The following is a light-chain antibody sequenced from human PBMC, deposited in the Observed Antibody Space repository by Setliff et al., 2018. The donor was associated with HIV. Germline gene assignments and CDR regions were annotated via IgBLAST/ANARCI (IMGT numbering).Light chain of an antibody. J-gene: IGLJ1*01. Sequence: QSALTQPXXVSGSPGQSITISCSGTSSDVGSYNFVSWYQQHPGKAPQLIIYDVSQRPSGVSSRFSGSKSGNTASLTISGLQAEDQADYYCCSYTSSLTYVFGTGTKVTVL. V-gene: IGLV2-14*03. CDR1: SSDVGSYNF. CDR2: DVS. CDR3: CSYTSSLTYV.